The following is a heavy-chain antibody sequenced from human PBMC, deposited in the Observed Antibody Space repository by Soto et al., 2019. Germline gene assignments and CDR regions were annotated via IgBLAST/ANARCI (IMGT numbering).Heavy chain of an antibody. V-gene: IGHV4-61*01. Sequence: QVQLQESGPGLVKPSETLSLTCTVSGGSVISGSYYWSWIRQPPGKGLEWVGCISATGSGNYYPALTSRVAISVHTSKRQFSLGLNSVTAADTAVYYCARAHSGYDPLGMDVWGQGTTVTVSS. J-gene: IGHJ6*02. CDR2: ISATGSG. CDR3: ARAHSGYDPLGMDV. D-gene: IGHD5-12*01. CDR1: GGSVISGSYY.